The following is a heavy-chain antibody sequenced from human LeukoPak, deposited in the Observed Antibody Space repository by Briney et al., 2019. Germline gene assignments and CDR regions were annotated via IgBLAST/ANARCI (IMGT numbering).Heavy chain of an antibody. CDR2: FDPEDGET. V-gene: IGHV1-24*01. Sequence: ASVKVSCKVSGYTLTELSMHWVRQAPGKGPEWMGGFDPEDGETIYAQKFQGRVTMTEDTSTDTAYMELSSLRSEDTAVYYCATEVPHDYGDYRLEAFDIWGQGTMVTVSS. CDR3: ATEVPHDYGDYRLEAFDI. J-gene: IGHJ3*02. D-gene: IGHD4-17*01. CDR1: GYTLTELS.